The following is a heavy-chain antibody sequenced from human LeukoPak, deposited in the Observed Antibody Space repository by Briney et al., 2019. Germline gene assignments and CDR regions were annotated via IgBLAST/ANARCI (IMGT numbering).Heavy chain of an antibody. V-gene: IGHV1-18*01. J-gene: IGHJ4*02. CDR2: ISAYNGNT. Sequence: ASVKVSCKASGYTFSSFDINWVRQAPGQGLEWMGWISAYNGNTNYAQKLQGRVTMTTDTSTSTAYMELRSLRSDDTAVYYCARAKGSSGWYYFDYWGQGTLVTVSS. CDR3: ARAKGSSGWYYFDY. D-gene: IGHD6-19*01. CDR1: GYTFSSFD.